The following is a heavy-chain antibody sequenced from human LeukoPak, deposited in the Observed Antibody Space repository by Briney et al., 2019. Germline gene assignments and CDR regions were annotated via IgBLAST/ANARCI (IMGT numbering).Heavy chain of an antibody. CDR2: ISGDGGST. CDR1: GVTFDDYA. CDR3: AKEHTGVAATNWFDP. Sequence: GGSLTLSCAASGVTFDDYAMHWVRQAPGKGQEWVSLISGDGGSTYYADSVKGRFTISRDNSKNSLYLQMNSRRTEATALYYCAKEHTGVAATNWFDPWGEGTLVTVSS. J-gene: IGHJ5*02. D-gene: IGHD2-15*01. V-gene: IGHV3-43*02.